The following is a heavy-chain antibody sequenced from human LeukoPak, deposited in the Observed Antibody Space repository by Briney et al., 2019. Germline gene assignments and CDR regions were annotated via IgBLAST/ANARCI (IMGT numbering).Heavy chain of an antibody. D-gene: IGHD3-22*01. CDR2: INPNSGGT. CDR3: ARELPMIVVVTVTDDAFDI. V-gene: IGHV1-2*02. CDR1: GYTFTGYY. Sequence: ASVKVSCKASGYTFTGYYMHWVRRAPGQGLEWMGWINPNSGGTNYAQKFQGRVTMTRDTSISTAYMELSRLRSDDTAVYYCARELPMIVVVTVTDDAFDIWGQGTMVTVSS. J-gene: IGHJ3*02.